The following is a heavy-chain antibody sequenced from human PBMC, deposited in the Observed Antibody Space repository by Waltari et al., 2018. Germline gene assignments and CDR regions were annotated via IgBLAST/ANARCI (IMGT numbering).Heavy chain of an antibody. CDR1: GFTFSSYS. CDR3: ARDGIPAAGIGWYFDL. J-gene: IGHJ2*01. CDR2: INSNSVIR. D-gene: IGHD6-13*01. V-gene: IGHV3-48*04. Sequence: EVHLVESGGGLVQPGGSLRLSCAASGFTFSSYSINWVRQAPGKGLEWVSFINSNSVIRYYADSVKGRVTISRDNAKNSLYLEMNSLRAEDTAVYYCARDGIPAAGIGWYFDLWGRGTLVTVSS.